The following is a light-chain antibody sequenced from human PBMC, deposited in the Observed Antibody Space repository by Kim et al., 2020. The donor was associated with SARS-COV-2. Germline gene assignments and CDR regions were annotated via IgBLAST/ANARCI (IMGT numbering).Light chain of an antibody. Sequence: QSALTQPRSVSGSPGQSVTISCTGTRSDVGGYNYVSWYQQHPGKAPKLMIYDVSKRPSGVPDRFSGSKSGNTASLTISGLQAEDEADYYCCSYAGSYTYVFGTGTKVPVL. CDR1: RSDVGGYNY. CDR3: CSYAGSYTYV. J-gene: IGLJ1*01. CDR2: DVS. V-gene: IGLV2-11*01.